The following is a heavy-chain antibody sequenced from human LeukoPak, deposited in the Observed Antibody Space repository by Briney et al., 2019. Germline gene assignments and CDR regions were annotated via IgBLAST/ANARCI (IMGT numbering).Heavy chain of an antibody. J-gene: IGHJ4*02. V-gene: IGHV4-61*02. CDR1: GGSISSGSYY. D-gene: IGHD3-3*01. CDR3: ARYLGSGYPFDY. CDR2: IYRSGST. Sequence: SETLSLTCTVSGGSISSGSYYWTWIRQPAGKGLEWIGRIYRSGSTNYNPSLKSRVTISVDTSKNQFSLNLTSVTAADTAVYYCARYLGSGYPFDYWGPGTLVTVSS.